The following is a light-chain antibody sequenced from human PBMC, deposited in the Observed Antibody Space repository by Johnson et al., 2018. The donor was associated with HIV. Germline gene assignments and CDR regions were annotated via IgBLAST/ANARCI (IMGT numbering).Light chain of an antibody. V-gene: IGLV1-51*01. CDR2: DNN. CDR1: SSNIGNNY. J-gene: IGLJ1*01. Sequence: QSVLTQPPSVSAAPGQKVTISCSGSSSNIGNNYVSWYQQVPGTAPKLLIYDNNKRPSGIADRFSASKSGTSATLDITGLQTGDEADYYCGAWDSGLTAHFVFGSGTTITFL. CDR3: GAWDSGLTAHFV.